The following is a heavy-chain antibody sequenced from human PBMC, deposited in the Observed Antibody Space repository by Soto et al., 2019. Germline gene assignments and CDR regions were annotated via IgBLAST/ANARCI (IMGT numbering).Heavy chain of an antibody. V-gene: IGHV3-7*01. CDR1: GFTFSNYW. CDR3: ASLDTAMVSTSDY. CDR2: IKKDGSEK. J-gene: IGHJ4*02. D-gene: IGHD5-18*01. Sequence: PGGSLRLSCAASGFTFSNYWMSWVRQAPGKGLEWVANIKKDGSEKYYVGSVRGRFTISRDNAKNSLFLQMDSLRVEDTAVYYCASLDTAMVSTSDYWGQGTLVTVSS.